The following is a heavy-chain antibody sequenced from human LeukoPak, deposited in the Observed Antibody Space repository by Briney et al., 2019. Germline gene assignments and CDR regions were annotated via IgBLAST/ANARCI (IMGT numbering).Heavy chain of an antibody. CDR1: GGSISSSSYY. CDR2: IYYSGST. V-gene: IGHV4-39*01. Sequence: PSETLSLTCTVSGGSISSSSYYWGWIRQPPGKGLEWIGSIYYSGSTYYNPSRKSRVTISVDTSKNQFSLKLSSVTAADTAVYYCARVITIFGVVILMYFDYWGQGTLVTVSS. J-gene: IGHJ4*02. CDR3: ARVITIFGVVILMYFDY. D-gene: IGHD3-3*01.